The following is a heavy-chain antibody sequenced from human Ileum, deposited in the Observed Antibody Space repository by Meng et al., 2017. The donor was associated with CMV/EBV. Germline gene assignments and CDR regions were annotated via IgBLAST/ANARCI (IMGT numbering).Heavy chain of an antibody. CDR2: IRDKANNYAT. D-gene: IGHD3-16*01. CDR3: SNSWLLGGEATR. Sequence: VDLGELGGGVVQPVRSLRLSCAVSEFMFSGSTLHWVRRAPGKGLEWVGRIRDKANNYATAYAVSVKGRFTVSRNDSKNTAYLHMTSLKSEDTAVYYCSNSWLLGGEATRWGQGTLVTVSS. V-gene: IGHV3-73*01. J-gene: IGHJ4*02. CDR1: EFMFSGST.